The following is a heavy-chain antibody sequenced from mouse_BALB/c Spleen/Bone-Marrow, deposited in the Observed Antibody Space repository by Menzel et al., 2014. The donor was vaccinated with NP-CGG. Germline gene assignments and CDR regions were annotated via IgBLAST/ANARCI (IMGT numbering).Heavy chain of an antibody. Sequence: VQLQQSGAELVKPGASVKLSCTASGFNIKDTYMHWVKRRPEQGLEWIGRIDPANGNTKYDPKFQGKATITADTSSITAYLQLSSLTSEDTAVYYCALYYDYDVGYWGQGTTLTVSS. CDR3: ALYYDYDVGY. CDR2: IDPANGNT. CDR1: GFNIKDTY. V-gene: IGHV14-3*02. D-gene: IGHD2-4*01. J-gene: IGHJ2*01.